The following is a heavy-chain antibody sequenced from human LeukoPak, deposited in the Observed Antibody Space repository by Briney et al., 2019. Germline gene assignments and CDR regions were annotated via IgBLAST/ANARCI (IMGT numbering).Heavy chain of an antibody. J-gene: IGHJ4*02. CDR3: ARDVEMATINYFDY. D-gene: IGHD5-24*01. Sequence: ASVKVSCKASGYTFIKYYIHWVRQAPGQGLEWMGVIDPSGGRATYAQKFQGRVTVTRDTSTSTLYMELSSPRSEDTAVYFCARDVEMATINYFDYWGQGTLVTVSS. V-gene: IGHV1-46*01. CDR1: GYTFIKYY. CDR2: IDPSGGRA.